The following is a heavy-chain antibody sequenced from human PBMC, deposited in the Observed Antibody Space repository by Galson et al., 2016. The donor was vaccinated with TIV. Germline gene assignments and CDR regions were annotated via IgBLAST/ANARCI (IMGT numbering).Heavy chain of an antibody. CDR1: GFSLSSNGVG. CDR2: IYWDDEK. J-gene: IGHJ5*01. CDR3: ARGRGFSHGHGFDF. Sequence: PALVKPTQTVTLTCTFSGFSLSSNGVGVGWIRQPPGKALEWLALIYWDDEKRYNPSLESRLSIIKDTSKNKVVLTLTNVDPVDTATYYCARGRGFSHGHGFDFWGLGTLVTVSS. D-gene: IGHD5-18*01. V-gene: IGHV2-5*02.